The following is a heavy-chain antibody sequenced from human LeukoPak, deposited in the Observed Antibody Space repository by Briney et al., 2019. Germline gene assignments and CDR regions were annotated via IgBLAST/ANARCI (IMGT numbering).Heavy chain of an antibody. CDR2: ISCDGSNK. D-gene: IGHD4-17*01. J-gene: IGHJ4*02. CDR1: GFTFSSYG. CDR3: AKAYYGDYGIFDY. V-gene: IGHV3-30*18. Sequence: SGGSLRLSCAASGFTFSSYGMHWVRQAPGKGLEWVAVISCDGSNKYYADSVKGRFTISRDNSKNTLYLQMNSLRAEDTAVYYCAKAYYGDYGIFDYWGQGTLVTVSS.